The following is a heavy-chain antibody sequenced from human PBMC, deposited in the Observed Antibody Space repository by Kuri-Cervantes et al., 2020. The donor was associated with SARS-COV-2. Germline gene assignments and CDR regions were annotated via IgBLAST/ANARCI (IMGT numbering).Heavy chain of an antibody. Sequence: SETLSLTCAVYGGSFSGYYWSWIRQPPGKGLEWIGEINHSGSTNYNPSLKSRVTISVDTSKNQFSLKLSSVTAADTAVYYCARHAPVAVTTIPYYYYYYMDVWGKGTTVTVSS. D-gene: IGHD4-11*01. CDR3: ARHAPVAVTTIPYYYYYYMDV. J-gene: IGHJ6*03. V-gene: IGHV4-34*01. CDR1: GGSFSGYY. CDR2: INHSGST.